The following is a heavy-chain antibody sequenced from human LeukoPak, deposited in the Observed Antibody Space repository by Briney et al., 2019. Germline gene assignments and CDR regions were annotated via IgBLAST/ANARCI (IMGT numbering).Heavy chain of an antibody. Sequence: GGSLRLSCAASGFTFSDYWVGWVRLAPGKGLEWVAHIKSDGSEKYYVDSVRGRFTISRDNAKNSLYMPMNSLRAEDTAVYYCARNSRYSFDIWGPGTMVTVSS. CDR3: ARNSRYSFDI. V-gene: IGHV3-7*04. J-gene: IGHJ3*02. CDR1: GFTFSDYW. D-gene: IGHD2/OR15-2a*01. CDR2: IKSDGSEK.